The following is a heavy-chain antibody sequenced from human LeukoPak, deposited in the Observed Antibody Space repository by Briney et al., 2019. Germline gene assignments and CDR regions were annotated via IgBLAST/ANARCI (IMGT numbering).Heavy chain of an antibody. CDR1: GFTFSSYA. D-gene: IGHD5-18*01. J-gene: IGHJ4*02. V-gene: IGHV3-23*01. Sequence: GGSLRLSCAASGFTFSSYAMSWVRQAQGEGLEWVSAISGSGGYTYYADSVKGRFTISRDNSKNTLYLQMNSLRAEDTAVYYCAKLSAYSYGDKGDWGQGTLVTVSS. CDR3: AKLSAYSYGDKGD. CDR2: ISGSGGYT.